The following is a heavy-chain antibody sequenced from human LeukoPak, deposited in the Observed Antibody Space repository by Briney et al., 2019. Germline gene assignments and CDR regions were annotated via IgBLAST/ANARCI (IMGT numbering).Heavy chain of an antibody. CDR3: ARESGQWLDGLHTIVDY. V-gene: IGHV3-21*01. Sequence: PGGSLRLSCAASGFTFSSYSMNWVRQAPGKGLEWVSSISSSSSYIYYADSVKGRFTISRDNAKNSLYLQMNSLRAEDTAVYYCARESGQWLDGLHTIVDYWGQGTLVTVSS. J-gene: IGHJ4*02. CDR1: GFTFSSYS. CDR2: ISSSSSYI. D-gene: IGHD6-19*01.